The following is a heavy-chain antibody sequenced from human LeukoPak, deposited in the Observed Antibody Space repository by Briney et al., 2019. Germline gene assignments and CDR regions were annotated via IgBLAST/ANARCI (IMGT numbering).Heavy chain of an antibody. V-gene: IGHV3-7*01. CDR2: INPDGNKK. CDR3: ARDLAYSRLDY. D-gene: IGHD5-18*01. CDR1: GFTVSNNY. J-gene: IGHJ4*02. Sequence: GGSLRLSCAASGFTVSNNYMNWVRQAPGKGLEWVASINPDGNKKYSADSVKGRFTISRDNAENSLYLQMNSLRVEDTAFYYCARDLAYSRLDYWGQGMLVTVSS.